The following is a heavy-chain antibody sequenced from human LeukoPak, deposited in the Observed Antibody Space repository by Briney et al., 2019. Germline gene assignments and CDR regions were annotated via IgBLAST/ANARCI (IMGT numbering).Heavy chain of an antibody. V-gene: IGHV4-59*01. J-gene: IGHJ3*02. CDR1: GGSISSYY. D-gene: IGHD3-22*01. CDR3: ARGPDYYDSSGYYGDAFDI. CDR2: IYYSGST. Sequence: PSETLSLTCTVSGGSISSYYWSWIRQPPGKGLEWIGYIYYSGSTNYNPSLKSRVTISVDTSKNQSSLKLSSVTAADTAVYYCARGPDYYDSSGYYGDAFDIWGQGTMVTVSS.